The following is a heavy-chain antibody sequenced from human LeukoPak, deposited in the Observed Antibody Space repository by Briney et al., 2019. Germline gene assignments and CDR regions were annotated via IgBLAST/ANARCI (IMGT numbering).Heavy chain of an antibody. CDR1: GFTVRSNY. CDR3: ARGGYSGYDYIL. V-gene: IGHV3-53*01. J-gene: IGHJ4*02. D-gene: IGHD5-12*01. Sequence: GGSLRLSCAASGFTVRSNYMSWVRQAPGKGLEWASVIYSGGSTYYADSVKGRFTISRDNSKNTLYLQMNSLRAEDTAMYYCARGGYSGYDYILWGQGTLVTVSS. CDR2: IYSGGST.